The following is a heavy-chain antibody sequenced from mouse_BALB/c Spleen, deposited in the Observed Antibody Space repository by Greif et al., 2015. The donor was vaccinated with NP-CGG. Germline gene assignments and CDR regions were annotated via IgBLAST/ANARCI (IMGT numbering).Heavy chain of an antibody. CDR1: GYTFTSYW. CDR2: INPSTGYT. CDR3: AIYDGYYFDY. D-gene: IGHD2-3*01. V-gene: IGHV1-7*01. Sequence: QVQLQQSGAELAKPGASGKMSCKASGYTFTSYWMHWVKQRPGQGLEWIGYINPSTGYTEYNQKFKDKATLTADKSSSTAYMQLSSLTSEDSAVYYCAIYDGYYFDYWGQGTTLTVSS. J-gene: IGHJ2*01.